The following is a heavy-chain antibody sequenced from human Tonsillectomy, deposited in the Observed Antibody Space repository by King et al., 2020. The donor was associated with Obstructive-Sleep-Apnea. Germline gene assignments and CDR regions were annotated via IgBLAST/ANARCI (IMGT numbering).Heavy chain of an antibody. J-gene: IGHJ4*02. Sequence: VQLVESGGGLVQPWGSLRLSCAASGFTFGSYAMSWVRQAPGKGLEWGSVIGASGSSTYIADSVKGRFTISRDNSKNTLSLQMNSLRAEDTAIYYCAKNQWGDGSGTYFEYWGQGTLVTVSS. V-gene: IGHV3-23*04. CDR1: GFTFGSYA. D-gene: IGHD3-10*01. CDR3: AKNQWGDGSGTYFEY. CDR2: IGASGSST.